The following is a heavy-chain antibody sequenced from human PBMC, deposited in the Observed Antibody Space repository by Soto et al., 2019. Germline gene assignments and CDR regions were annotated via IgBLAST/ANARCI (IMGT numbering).Heavy chain of an antibody. CDR1: GFTFSSYA. Sequence: QVQLVESGGGVVQPGRSLRLSCAASGFTFSSYAMHWVRQAPGKGLEWVAVISYDGSNKYYADSVKGRFTISRDNSKNTLYLQMNSLRAEDNAVYSCARSSGYYASSGYSRSAFDIWGQGTMVTVSS. J-gene: IGHJ3*02. CDR3: ARSSGYYASSGYSRSAFDI. D-gene: IGHD3-22*01. V-gene: IGHV3-30-3*01. CDR2: ISYDGSNK.